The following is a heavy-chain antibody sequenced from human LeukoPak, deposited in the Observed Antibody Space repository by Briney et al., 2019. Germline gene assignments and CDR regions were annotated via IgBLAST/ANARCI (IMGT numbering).Heavy chain of an antibody. J-gene: IGHJ4*02. CDR3: AKDKYSSGWSYYFDY. CDR1: GFTFSSYA. V-gene: IGHV3-23*01. D-gene: IGHD6-19*01. CDR2: ISGSGGST. Sequence: GSLRLSCAASGFTFSSYAMSWVRQAPGKGLEWVSAISGSGGSTCYADSVKGRFTISRDNSKNTLYLQMNSLRAEDTAVYYCAKDKYSSGWSYYFDYWGQGTLVTVSS.